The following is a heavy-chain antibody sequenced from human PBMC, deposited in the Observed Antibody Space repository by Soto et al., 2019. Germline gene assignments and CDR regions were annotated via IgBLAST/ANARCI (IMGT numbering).Heavy chain of an antibody. V-gene: IGHV4-30-2*01. Sequence: SETLSLTCAVSGGSISMGGYSLSWIRQPPGKGLEWIGYIYHSGSTYYNPSLKSRVTISVDRSKNQFSLKLSSVTAAETAVYYCARRYNWNGSWFDPWGQGTLITL. CDR3: ARRYNWNGSWFDP. D-gene: IGHD1-20*01. CDR2: IYHSGST. J-gene: IGHJ5*02. CDR1: GGSISMGGYS.